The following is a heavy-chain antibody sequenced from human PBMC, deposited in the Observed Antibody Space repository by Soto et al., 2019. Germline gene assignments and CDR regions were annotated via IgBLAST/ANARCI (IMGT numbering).Heavy chain of an antibody. V-gene: IGHV3-53*01. CDR3: ATWHLQEHAYDI. J-gene: IGHJ3*02. CDR1: GFTISGKKY. Sequence: DVQLVASGGGLLQPGESLRLSCAAFGFTISGKKYVAWFRQAPGKGLEWVSALYDLDGTYYADSVKGRFTTSSDSSRTTVYLQMNSLRPDDTAVYSCATWHLQEHAYDIWGQGTMVTVSS. CDR2: LYDLDGT. D-gene: IGHD1-1*01.